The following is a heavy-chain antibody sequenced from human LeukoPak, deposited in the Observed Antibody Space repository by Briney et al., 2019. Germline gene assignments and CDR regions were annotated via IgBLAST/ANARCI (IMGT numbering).Heavy chain of an antibody. J-gene: IGHJ6*03. CDR1: GFTFSDYY. Sequence: GGSLRLSCAASGFTFSDYYMNWIRQAPGKGLEWVSYISSSGDAIYYADSLKGRITISRDNAKKSLFLQMSSLRADDTAVYYCARGAARGETYYYYYIDVWGKGTTVTVSS. V-gene: IGHV3-11*01. CDR3: ARGAARGETYYYYYIDV. CDR2: ISSSGDAI. D-gene: IGHD6-6*01.